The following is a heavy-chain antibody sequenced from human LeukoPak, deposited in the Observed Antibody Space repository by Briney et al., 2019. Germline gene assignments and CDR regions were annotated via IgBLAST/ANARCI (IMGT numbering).Heavy chain of an antibody. D-gene: IGHD1-26*01. CDR1: GYTFTGYY. CDR3: ARDRETFDY. Sequence: ASVKVSCKASGYTFTGYYMHWVRQAPGQGLEWMGWINPNSGGTNYAQKFQGWVTMTRDTSISTAYMELSSLRSEDTAVYYCARDRETFDYWGQGTLVTVSS. V-gene: IGHV1-2*04. CDR2: INPNSGGT. J-gene: IGHJ4*02.